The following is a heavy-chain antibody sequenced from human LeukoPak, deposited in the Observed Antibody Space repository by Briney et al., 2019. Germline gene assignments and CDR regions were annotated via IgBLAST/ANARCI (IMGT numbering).Heavy chain of an antibody. CDR1: GITFSTFG. Sequence: GGSLRLSCAASGITFSTFGMHWVRQAPGKGLEWVAFIRYDGRNEYYADSVKGRFTISRDNSKNTLFLQMNSLRAEDTAVYYCAKGTMDGGQYYYDSSGGQGTLVTVSS. D-gene: IGHD3-22*01. J-gene: IGHJ4*02. CDR3: AKGTMDGGQYYYDSS. V-gene: IGHV3-30*02. CDR2: IRYDGRNE.